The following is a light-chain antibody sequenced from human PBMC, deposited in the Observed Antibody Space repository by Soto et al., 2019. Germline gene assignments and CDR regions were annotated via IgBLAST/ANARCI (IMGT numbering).Light chain of an antibody. J-gene: IGKJ5*01. CDR3: QQYNSWPIT. Sequence: EIVMTQSPATLSVSPGESATLSCRASQSISRDLAWYEQKPGQAPRRVIYGASTWGTGVPPRFTGSGSGTEFTLTISSLQSEDFAVYYCQQYNSWPITFGQGTRLEIK. CDR2: GAS. CDR1: QSISRD. V-gene: IGKV3D-15*01.